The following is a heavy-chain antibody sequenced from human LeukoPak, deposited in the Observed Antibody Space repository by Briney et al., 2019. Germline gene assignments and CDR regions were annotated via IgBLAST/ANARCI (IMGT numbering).Heavy chain of an antibody. D-gene: IGHD2-15*01. J-gene: IGHJ4*02. Sequence: PSETLSLTCAISGGSISSSNWWSWVRQPPGKGLEWIGEIYHSGSTNYNPSLKSRVTISVDKSKNQFSLKLSSVTAADTAVYYCARVASGRYCSGGSCYSVDYWGQGTLVTVSS. CDR1: GGSISSSNW. CDR3: ARVASGRYCSGGSCYSVDY. V-gene: IGHV4-4*02. CDR2: IYHSGST.